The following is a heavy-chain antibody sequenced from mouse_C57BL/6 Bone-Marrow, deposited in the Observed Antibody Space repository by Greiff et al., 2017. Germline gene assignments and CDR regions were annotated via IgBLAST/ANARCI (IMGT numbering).Heavy chain of an antibody. Sequence: EVQLQQSGPELVKPGASVKISCKASGYSFTGYYMNWVKQSPEKSLEWIGEINPSTGGTTYNQKFKAKATLTVDKSSSTAYMQLKSLTSEDSAVYYCARWSYYGSSYGAMDYWGQGTSVTVSS. CDR3: ARWSYYGSSYGAMDY. V-gene: IGHV1-42*01. CDR2: INPSTGGT. J-gene: IGHJ4*01. CDR1: GYSFTGYY. D-gene: IGHD1-1*01.